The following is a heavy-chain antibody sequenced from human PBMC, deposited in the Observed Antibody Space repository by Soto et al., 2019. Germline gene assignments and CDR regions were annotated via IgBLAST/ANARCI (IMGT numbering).Heavy chain of an antibody. V-gene: IGHV3-49*04. Sequence: EVQLVESGGGLVQPGRSLRLPCTASGFTFGDYAMSWVRQAPGKGLEWVGFIRSKAYGGTTEYAASVKGRFTISRDDSKSIAYLQMNSLKTEDTAVYYCTREDAGDGSTRYYYYYYYYGMDVWGQGTTVTVSS. D-gene: IGHD2-2*01. CDR1: GFTFGDYA. CDR2: IRSKAYGGTT. J-gene: IGHJ6*02. CDR3: TREDAGDGSTRYYYYYYYYGMDV.